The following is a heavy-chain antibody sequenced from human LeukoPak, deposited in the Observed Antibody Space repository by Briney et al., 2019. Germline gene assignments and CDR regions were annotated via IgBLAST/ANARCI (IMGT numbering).Heavy chain of an antibody. CDR3: ARERSDIVVVVAATLLVYWFDP. CDR1: GFTFSSSA. J-gene: IGHJ5*02. Sequence: GGSLRLSCAASGFTFSSSAMSWVRQAPGKGLEWVSSISGSGSGGSTYYADSVKGRFTISRDNSKNTLYLQMNSLRAEDTAVYYCARERSDIVVVVAATLLVYWFDPWGQGTLVTVSS. CDR2: ISGSGSGGST. V-gene: IGHV3-23*01. D-gene: IGHD2-15*01.